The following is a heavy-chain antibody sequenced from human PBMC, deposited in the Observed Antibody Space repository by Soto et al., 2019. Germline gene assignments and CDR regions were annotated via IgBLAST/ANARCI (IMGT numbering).Heavy chain of an antibody. CDR3: ARSVPAKTYYYGMDV. CDR1: GGTFSSYA. D-gene: IGHD2-2*01. J-gene: IGHJ6*02. CDR2: IIPIFGTA. V-gene: IGHV1-69*06. Sequence: SVKVSCKASGGTFSSYAISWVRQAPGQGLEWMGGIIPIFGTANYAQKFQGRVTITADKSTSTAYMELSSLRSEDTAVYYCARSVPAKTYYYGMDVWGQGTTVTVSS.